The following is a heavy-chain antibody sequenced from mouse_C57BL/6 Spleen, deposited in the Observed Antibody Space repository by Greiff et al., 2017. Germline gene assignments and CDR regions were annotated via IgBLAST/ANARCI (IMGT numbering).Heavy chain of an antibody. CDR1: GFTFSSYG. J-gene: IGHJ2*01. CDR2: ISSGGSYT. CDR3: ARQGSPFDY. V-gene: IGHV5-6*01. Sequence: EVMLVESGGDLVKPGGSLKLSCAASGFTFSSYGMSWVRQTPDKRLEWVATISSGGSYTYYPDSVKGRFTISRDNAKNTLYLQMSSLKSEDTAMYYCARQGSPFDYWGQGTTLTVSS.